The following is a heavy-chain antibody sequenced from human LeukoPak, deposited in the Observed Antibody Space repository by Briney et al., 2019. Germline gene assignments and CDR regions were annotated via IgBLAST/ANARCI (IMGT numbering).Heavy chain of an antibody. D-gene: IGHD2-2*01. CDR2: INPSGGST. V-gene: IGHV1-46*01. J-gene: IGHJ5*02. CDR3: ARDEGYCTITTCYRNWFDP. CDR1: GYTFTSYY. Sequence: GASVKVSCKASGYTFTSYYMHWVRQAPGQGLEWMGIINPSGGSTSYAQKFQGRVTMTRDTSTSTVYMELSSLRSEDTAVYYCARDEGYCTITTCYRNWFDPWGQGTLVTVSS.